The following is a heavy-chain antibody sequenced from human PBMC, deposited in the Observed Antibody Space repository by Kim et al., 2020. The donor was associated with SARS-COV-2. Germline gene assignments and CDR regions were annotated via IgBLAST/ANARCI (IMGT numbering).Heavy chain of an antibody. D-gene: IGHD1-20*01. CDR3: AKDYNWDDGDAFEG. Sequence: GGSLRLSCAASGFTFFNYAMSWVRQAPGKGLEWVSTVSGSGDSTYYADSVKGRFTISRDNSKNTLYRQMNSLRVEDTAIYFCAKDYNWDDGDAFEGWGQG. J-gene: IGHJ3*01. CDR2: VSGSGDST. V-gene: IGHV3-23*01. CDR1: GFTFFNYA.